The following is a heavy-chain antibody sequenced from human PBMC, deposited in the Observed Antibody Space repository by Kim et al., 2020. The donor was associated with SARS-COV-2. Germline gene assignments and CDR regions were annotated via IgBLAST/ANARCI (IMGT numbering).Heavy chain of an antibody. CDR3: ARAHSGYDFWGMDV. D-gene: IGHD5-12*01. V-gene: IGHV3-33*01. J-gene: IGHJ6*02. Sequence: YTDPVTGRFTISRDNSKNTLYLQMNSLRAEDTAVYYCARAHSGYDFWGMDVWGQGTTVTVSS.